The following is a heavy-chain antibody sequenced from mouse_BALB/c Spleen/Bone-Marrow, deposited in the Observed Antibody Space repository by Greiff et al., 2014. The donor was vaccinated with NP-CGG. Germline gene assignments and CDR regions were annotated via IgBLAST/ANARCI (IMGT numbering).Heavy chain of an antibody. CDR1: GYTFTSYT. D-gene: IGHD2-3*01. Sequence: QVQLQQSAAELARPGASVKMSCKASGYTFTSYTMHWVKQRPGQGLGWIGYINPSSGYTEYNQKFKDKTTLTADKSSSTAYMQLSSLTSEDSAVYYCARLDGYYLYYYAMGYWGQGTSVTVSS. J-gene: IGHJ4*01. CDR3: ARLDGYYLYYYAMGY. CDR2: INPSSGYT. V-gene: IGHV1-4*02.